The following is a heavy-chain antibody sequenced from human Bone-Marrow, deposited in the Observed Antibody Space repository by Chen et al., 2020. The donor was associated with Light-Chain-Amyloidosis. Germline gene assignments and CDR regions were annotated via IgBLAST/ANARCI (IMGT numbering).Heavy chain of an antibody. J-gene: IGHJ4*02. CDR3: ARRRDGYNFDY. CDR1: GYTFPNYW. CDR2: IYPDDSDA. D-gene: IGHD5-12*01. Sequence: EVQLEQSGPEVKKTGEYLKISCKGSGYTFPNYWIGWVRQMPGKGLEWMGVIYPDDSDARYSPSFEGQVTISADKSITTAYLQWRSLKASDTAMYYCARRRDGYNFDYWGQGTLVTVSS. V-gene: IGHV5-51*01.